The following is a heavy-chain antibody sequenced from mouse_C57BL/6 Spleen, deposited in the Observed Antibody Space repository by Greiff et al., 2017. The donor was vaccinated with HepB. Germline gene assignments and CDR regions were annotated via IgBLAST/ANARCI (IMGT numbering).Heavy chain of an antibody. V-gene: IGHV1-80*01. D-gene: IGHD1-1*01. Sequence: QVQLQQSGAELVKPGASVKISCKASGYAFSSYWMNWVKQRPGKGLEWIGQIYPGDGDTNYNGKFKGKATLTADKSSSTAYMQLSSLTSEDSAVYFCARPTFITTVVAPFDYWGQGTTLTVSS. J-gene: IGHJ2*01. CDR1: GYAFSSYW. CDR2: IYPGDGDT. CDR3: ARPTFITTVVAPFDY.